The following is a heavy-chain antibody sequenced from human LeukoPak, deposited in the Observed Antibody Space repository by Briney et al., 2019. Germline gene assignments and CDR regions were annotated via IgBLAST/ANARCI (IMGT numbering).Heavy chain of an antibody. J-gene: IGHJ4*02. CDR2: IHTSGST. V-gene: IGHV4-4*07. CDR3: ARGRSGYDYLGIGPPYYFDY. D-gene: IGHD5-12*01. Sequence: SETLSLTCTVSGGSISTYDWNWIRQPAGKGLEWIGRIHTSGSTIYNPSLKSRVTMPVDTSKNQFSLKLTSVTAADTAVYYCARGRSGYDYLGIGPPYYFDYWGQGTLVTGSS. CDR1: GGSISTYD.